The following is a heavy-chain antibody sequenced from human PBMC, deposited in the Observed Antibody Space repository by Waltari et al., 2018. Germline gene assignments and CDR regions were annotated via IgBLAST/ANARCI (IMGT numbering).Heavy chain of an antibody. CDR2: IIPILGIA. CDR1: GGTFSSYA. J-gene: IGHJ6*03. CDR3: ARCKIVATIGGYYYYYMDV. D-gene: IGHD5-12*01. V-gene: IGHV1-69*10. Sequence: QVQLVQSGAEVKKPGSSVKVSCKASGGTFSSYAIRWVRQAPGQGLEWMGGIIPILGIANYAQKFQGRVTITADKSTSTAYMELSSLRSEDTAVYYCARCKIVATIGGYYYYYMDVWGKGTTVTVSS.